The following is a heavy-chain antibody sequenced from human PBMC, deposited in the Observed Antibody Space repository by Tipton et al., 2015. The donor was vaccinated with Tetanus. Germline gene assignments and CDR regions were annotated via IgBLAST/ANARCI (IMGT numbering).Heavy chain of an antibody. J-gene: IGHJ4*02. D-gene: IGHD3-22*01. Sequence: SLRLSCAASGFTFDDYAMHWVRQAPGEGLEWVSGISWNSGSRGYADSVKGRFTISRDNAKSSLYLQMNSLRAEDTALYYCAKDISSYCYDSSGYYSYYFDYWGQGTLVTVSS. CDR1: GFTFDDYA. CDR3: AKDISSYCYDSSGYYSYYFDY. V-gene: IGHV3-9*01. CDR2: ISWNSGSR.